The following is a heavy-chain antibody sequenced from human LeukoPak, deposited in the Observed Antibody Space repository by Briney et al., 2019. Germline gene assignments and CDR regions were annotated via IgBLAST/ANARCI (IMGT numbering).Heavy chain of an antibody. CDR2: INHSGST. J-gene: IGHJ3*02. CDR3: AREDSGNSDDSLDI. CDR1: GGSFSGYY. D-gene: IGHD4-23*01. V-gene: IGHV4-34*01. Sequence: SETLSLTCAVYGGSFSGYYWSWIRQPPGKGLEWIGEINHSGSTNYNPSLKSRVTISVDTSRKQFFLRLSSVTAADTAMYYCAREDSGNSDDSLDIWGQGTMVTVSS.